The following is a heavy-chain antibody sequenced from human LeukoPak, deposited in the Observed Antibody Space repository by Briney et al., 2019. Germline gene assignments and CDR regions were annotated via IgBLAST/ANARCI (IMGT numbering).Heavy chain of an antibody. Sequence: PSETLSLTCTVSGASISSGGYYWSWIRQHPGQGLEWIGYIYYTGSTYYNPSLKSRLTISLDTSKTQFSLKLSSVTAADTALYYCARFRGSGSYYEPRGSHIDYWGQGTLVTVSS. CDR1: GASISSGGYY. J-gene: IGHJ4*02. V-gene: IGHV4-31*03. D-gene: IGHD3-10*01. CDR3: ARFRGSGSYYEPRGSHIDY. CDR2: IYYTGST.